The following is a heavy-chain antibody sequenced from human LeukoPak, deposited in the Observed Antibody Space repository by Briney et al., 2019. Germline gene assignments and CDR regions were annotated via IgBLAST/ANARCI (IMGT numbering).Heavy chain of an antibody. D-gene: IGHD6-19*01. J-gene: IGHJ4*02. CDR2: ISYDGSNK. CDR1: GFTFSSYG. V-gene: IGHV3-30*18. Sequence: PGGSLRLSCAASGFTFSSYGMHWVRQAPGKGLEWVAVISYDGSNKYYADSVKGRFTISRDNSKSTLYLQMNSLRAEDTAVYYCAKESYSSGWYEFDYWGQGTLVTVSS. CDR3: AKESYSSGWYEFDY.